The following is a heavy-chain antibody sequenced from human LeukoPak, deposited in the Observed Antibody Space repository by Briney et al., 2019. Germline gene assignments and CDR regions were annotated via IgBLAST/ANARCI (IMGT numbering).Heavy chain of an antibody. V-gene: IGHV1-69*01. CDR3: ARGYGDYMRPPAH. CDR1: GGTFSSYA. CDR2: IIPIFGTA. D-gene: IGHD4-17*01. Sequence: ASVTVSCTASGGTFSSYAISWVRQAPGQGLEWMGGIIPIFGTANYAQKFQGRVTITADESTSTAYMELSSLRSEDTAVYYCARGYGDYMRPPAHWGQGTLVTVSS. J-gene: IGHJ4*02.